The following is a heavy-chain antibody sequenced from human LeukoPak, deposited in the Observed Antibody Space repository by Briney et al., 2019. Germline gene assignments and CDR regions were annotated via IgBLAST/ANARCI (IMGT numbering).Heavy chain of an antibody. Sequence: GASVKVSCKASGYTFTSYDINWVRQATGQGLEWMGWMNPNSGNTGYAQKFQGRVTMTRNTSISTAYMELSSLRSEDTAVYYCAIGSFRYYGSGSSNWFDPWGQGTLVTVSS. J-gene: IGHJ5*02. CDR2: MNPNSGNT. D-gene: IGHD3-10*01. V-gene: IGHV1-8*01. CDR3: AIGSFRYYGSGSSNWFDP. CDR1: GYTFTSYD.